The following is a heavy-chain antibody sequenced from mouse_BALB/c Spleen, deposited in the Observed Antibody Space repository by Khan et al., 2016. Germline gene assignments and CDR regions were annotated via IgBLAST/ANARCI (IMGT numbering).Heavy chain of an antibody. CDR3: ARGGFDGYSAWFAY. CDR2: INPSSGYT. Sequence: QVQLKQSAAELARPGASVKMSCKASGYTFTPYTIHWVKQRPGQGLEWIGYINPSSGYTEYNQKFKDKSTLTTDKSSNTAYIQLSSLTSDDSAVYSCARGGFDGYSAWFAYWGQGTLVTVSA. CDR1: GYTFTPYT. J-gene: IGHJ3*01. D-gene: IGHD2-3*01. V-gene: IGHV1-4*02.